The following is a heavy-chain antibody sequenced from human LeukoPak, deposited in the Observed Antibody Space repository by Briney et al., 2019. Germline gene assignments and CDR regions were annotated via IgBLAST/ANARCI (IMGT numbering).Heavy chain of an antibody. CDR2: TNPNSGGT. D-gene: IGHD4-17*01. Sequence: RASVKVSCKASGYTLTGYYMHWVRQAPGQGPEWMGWTNPNSGGTNYAQKFQGRVTMTRDTSISTAYMELSSLNSDDTALYYCATWLTSVTHYSPMDVWGKGTTVTVSS. J-gene: IGHJ6*04. V-gene: IGHV1-2*02. CDR3: ATWLTSVTHYSPMDV. CDR1: GYTLTGYY.